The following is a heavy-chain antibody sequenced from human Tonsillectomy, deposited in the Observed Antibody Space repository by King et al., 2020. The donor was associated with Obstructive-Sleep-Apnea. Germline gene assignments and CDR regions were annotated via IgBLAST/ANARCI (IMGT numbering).Heavy chain of an antibody. CDR1: GFTFSSYG. CDR3: AKEMGVGYCRY. J-gene: IGHJ4*02. D-gene: IGHD2-2*03. CDR2: ISYDGSNK. Sequence: VQLVQSGGGVVQPGRSLRLSCAASGFTFSSYGMHWVRQAPGKGLEWVAVISYDGSNKYYADSVKGRFTISRDNSKNTLYLQMNSLRAEDTAVYYCAKEMGVGYCRYWGQRTLVTVSS. V-gene: IGHV3-30*18.